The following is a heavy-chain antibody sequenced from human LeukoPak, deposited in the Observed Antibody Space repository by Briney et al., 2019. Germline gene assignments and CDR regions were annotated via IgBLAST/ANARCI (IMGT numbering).Heavy chain of an antibody. CDR1: GFTFDDYA. V-gene: IGHV3-9*01. D-gene: IGHD5-18*01. Sequence: GGSLRLSCAASGFTFDDYAMHWVRQAPGKGLEWVSGISRNSGSIGYADSVKGRFTISRDNAKNSLYLQMNSLRAEDTALYYCAKDIGDTAHYYYGMDVWGQGTTVTVSS. CDR3: AKDIGDTAHYYYGMDV. CDR2: ISRNSGSI. J-gene: IGHJ6*02.